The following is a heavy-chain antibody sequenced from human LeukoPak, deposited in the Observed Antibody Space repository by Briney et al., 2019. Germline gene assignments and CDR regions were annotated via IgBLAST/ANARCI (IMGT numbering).Heavy chain of an antibody. CDR1: GHTFTDYY. V-gene: IGHV1-2*02. J-gene: IGHJ4*02. Sequence: ASVRVSCKASGHTFTDYYMHXGXHAPGXGLXXXXXXXXXXXXXNYAQNFKGRVTMXXDXSSRTVYMDLNKLGSDDTPGYFCPXXXXPADFVLFGVAKSLLFQDWGQGTLVTVSS. CDR3: PXXXXPADFVLFGVAKSLLFQD. D-gene: IGHD3-3*01. CDR2: XXXXXXXX.